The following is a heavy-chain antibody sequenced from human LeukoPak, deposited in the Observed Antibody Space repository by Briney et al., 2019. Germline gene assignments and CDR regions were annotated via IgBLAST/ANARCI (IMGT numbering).Heavy chain of an antibody. CDR1: GGSISSGDYY. Sequence: PSETLSLTCTVSGGSISSGDYYWSWIRQPPGKGLEWIGYNYYSGSTYYNPSLKSRVTVSVDTSKNQFSLKLSSVTAADTAMYYCARQPHAFDNWFDPWGQGTLVTVSS. D-gene: IGHD3-10*01. CDR3: ARQPHAFDNWFDP. CDR2: NYYSGST. J-gene: IGHJ5*02. V-gene: IGHV4-30-4*01.